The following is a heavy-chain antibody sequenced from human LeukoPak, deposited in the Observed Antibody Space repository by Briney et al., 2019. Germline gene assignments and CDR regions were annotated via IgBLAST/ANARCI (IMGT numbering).Heavy chain of an antibody. Sequence: SETLSLTCGVSNYSISSGYYWGWIRQSPGEGLEWIGSIFRDGNTYYNPSLKSRVTISVDTSKNQFSLKLASVTAADTAVYYCARQVGATLRYFHHWGQGTLVLVSP. CDR3: ARQVGATLRYFHH. D-gene: IGHD1-26*01. CDR1: NYSISSGYY. CDR2: IFRDGNT. J-gene: IGHJ1*01. V-gene: IGHV4-38-2*01.